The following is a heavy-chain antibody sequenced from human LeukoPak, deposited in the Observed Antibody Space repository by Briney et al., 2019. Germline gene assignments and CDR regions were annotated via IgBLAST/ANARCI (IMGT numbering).Heavy chain of an antibody. CDR1: GFTFSSYA. D-gene: IGHD6-13*01. V-gene: IGHV3-64*01. CDR3: AGGSSWYRGIDY. Sequence: GGSLRLSCAASGFTFSSYAMYWVRQAPGKGLEYVSAISTNGGSTYYANSVKGRFTISRDNSKNTQYLQMGSLRAEDMAVYYCAGGSSWYRGIDYWGQGTLVTVSS. J-gene: IGHJ4*02. CDR2: ISTNGGST.